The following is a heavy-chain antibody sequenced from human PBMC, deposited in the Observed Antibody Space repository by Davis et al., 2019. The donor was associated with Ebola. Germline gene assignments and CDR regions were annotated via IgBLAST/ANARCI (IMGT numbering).Heavy chain of an antibody. CDR2: ISGSGGST. V-gene: IGHV3-23*01. J-gene: IGHJ5*02. CDR1: GFTFSSYA. Sequence: VGSLRLSCAASGFTFSSYAMSWVRQAPGKGLEWVSAISGSGGSTYYADSVKGRFTISRDNAKNSLYLQMNSLRAEDTAVYYCARGGIAVAGTRYNWFDPWGQGTLVTVSS. CDR3: ARGGIAVAGTRYNWFDP. D-gene: IGHD6-19*01.